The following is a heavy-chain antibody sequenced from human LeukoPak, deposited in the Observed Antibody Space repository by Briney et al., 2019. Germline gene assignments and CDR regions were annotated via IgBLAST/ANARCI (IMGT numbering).Heavy chain of an antibody. CDR2: INPSGGST. CDR1: GYTFTSYY. D-gene: IGHD1-26*01. CDR3: ARGIVGATPFDY. Sequence: ASVKVSCKASGYTFTSYYMHWVRQAPGQGLEWMGIINPSGGSTSCAQKFQGRVTMTRDTSTSTVYMELSGLRSEDTAVYYCARGIVGATPFDYWGQGTLVTVSS. J-gene: IGHJ4*02. V-gene: IGHV1-46*01.